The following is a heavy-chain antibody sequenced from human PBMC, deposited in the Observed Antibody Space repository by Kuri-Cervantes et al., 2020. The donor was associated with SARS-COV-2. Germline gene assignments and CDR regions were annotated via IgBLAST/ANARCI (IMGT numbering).Heavy chain of an antibody. CDR1: GFTFSSYE. CDR2: INHSGST. V-gene: IGHV4-34*01. J-gene: IGHJ4*02. CDR3: ARGTGDLDY. Sequence: SETLSLTCAASGFTFSSYEMNWVRQAPGKGLEWIGEINHSGSTNYNPSLKSRVTISVDTSKNQFSLKLSSVTAADTAVYYCARGTGDLDYWGQGTLVTVSS. D-gene: IGHD7-27*01.